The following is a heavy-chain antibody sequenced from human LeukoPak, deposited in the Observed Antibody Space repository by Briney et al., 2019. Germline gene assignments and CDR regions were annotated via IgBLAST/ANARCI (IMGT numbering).Heavy chain of an antibody. Sequence: GRSLRLSCAASGFTFDDYAMHWVRQAPGKGLEWVSGISWNSGSIGYADSVKGRFTISRDNAKNSLYLQMNSLRAEDTAVYYCARDSRCSSTSCYSNYYYYMDVWGKGTTVTVSS. D-gene: IGHD2-2*02. V-gene: IGHV3-9*01. CDR1: GFTFDDYA. J-gene: IGHJ6*03. CDR3: ARDSRCSSTSCYSNYYYYMDV. CDR2: ISWNSGSI.